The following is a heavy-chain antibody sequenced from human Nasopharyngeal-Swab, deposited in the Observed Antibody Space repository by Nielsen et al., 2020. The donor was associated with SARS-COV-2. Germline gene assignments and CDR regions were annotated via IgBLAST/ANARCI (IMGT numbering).Heavy chain of an antibody. CDR3: ARGGSSSWYGYYYYGMDV. CDR2: INHRGST. CDR1: GGSFSGYY. J-gene: IGHJ6*02. D-gene: IGHD6-13*01. V-gene: IGHV4-34*01. Sequence: SETLSLTCAVYGGSFSGYYCSWLRQLPGKGLEWIGEINHRGSTNYNPSLKSRVTISVDTSKNQFSLKLSSVTAAETAVYYCARGGSSSWYGYYYYGMDVWGQGTTVTVS.